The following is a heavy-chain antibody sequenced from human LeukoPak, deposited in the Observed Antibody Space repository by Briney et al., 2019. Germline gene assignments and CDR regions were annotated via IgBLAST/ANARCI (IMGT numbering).Heavy chain of an antibody. CDR3: ARDFGTYYYDSSGFLDY. D-gene: IGHD3-22*01. CDR2: ISSSGSTI. J-gene: IGHJ4*02. CDR1: GFTFSSYE. V-gene: IGHV3-48*03. Sequence: GGSLRLSCAASGFTFSSYEMNWVRQAPGKGLEWVSYISSSGSTIYYADSVKGRFTISRDNAKNSLYLQMNSLRAEDTAVYYCARDFGTYYYDSSGFLDYWGQGTLVTVSS.